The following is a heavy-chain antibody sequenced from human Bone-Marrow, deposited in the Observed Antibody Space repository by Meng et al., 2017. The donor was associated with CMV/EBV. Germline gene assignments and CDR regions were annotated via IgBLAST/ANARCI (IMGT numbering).Heavy chain of an antibody. Sequence: GESLKISCAASGFTFSSYAMHWVRQAPGKGLEWVAVISYDGSNKYYADSVKGRFTISRDNAKNSLYLQMNSLRAEDTAVYYCATIEAIGPENQGDAFDIWGQGTMVTVSS. CDR2: ISYDGSNK. CDR3: ATIEAIGPENQGDAFDI. J-gene: IGHJ3*02. V-gene: IGHV3-30-3*01. D-gene: IGHD1-14*01. CDR1: GFTFSSYA.